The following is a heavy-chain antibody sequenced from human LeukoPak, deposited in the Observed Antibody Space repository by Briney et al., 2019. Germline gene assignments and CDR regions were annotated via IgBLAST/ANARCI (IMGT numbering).Heavy chain of an antibody. D-gene: IGHD2-15*01. CDR3: ARVVVVAATETYNWFDP. CDR1: GGSISSSSYY. V-gene: IGHV4-39*07. CDR2: IYYSGST. Sequence: SETLSLTCTVSGGSISSSSYYWGWIRQPPGKGLERIGSIYYSGSTYYNPSLKSRVTISVDTSKNQFSLKLSSVTAADTAVYYCARVVVVAATETYNWFDPWGQGTLVTVSS. J-gene: IGHJ5*02.